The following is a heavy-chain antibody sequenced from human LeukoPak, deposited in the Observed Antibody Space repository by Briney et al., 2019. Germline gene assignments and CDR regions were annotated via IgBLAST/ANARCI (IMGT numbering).Heavy chain of an antibody. CDR1: GGSISSGGYY. D-gene: IGHD6-13*01. CDR2: IYYSGST. V-gene: IGHV4-31*03. CDR3: ASSSSWYYGMDV. Sequence: SETLSLTCTVSGGSISSGGYYWSWIRQHPGTGLEWIGYIYYSGSTYYNPSLKSRVTISVDTSKNQFSLKLSSVTAADTAVYYCASSSSWYYGMDVWGQGTTVTVSS. J-gene: IGHJ6*02.